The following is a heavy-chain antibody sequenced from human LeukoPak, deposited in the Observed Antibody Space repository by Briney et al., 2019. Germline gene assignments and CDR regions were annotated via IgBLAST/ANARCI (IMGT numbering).Heavy chain of an antibody. J-gene: IGHJ4*02. D-gene: IGHD2-2*02. Sequence: GGSLRLSCAASGFTVSSNYMSWVRQAPGKGLEWVSVIYSGGSTYYADSVKGRFTISRDNSKNTLYLQMNSLRAEDTAVYYCARDNMATATPTSDYWGQGTLVTVSS. CDR1: GFTVSSNY. V-gene: IGHV3-53*01. CDR3: ARDNMATATPTSDY. CDR2: IYSGGST.